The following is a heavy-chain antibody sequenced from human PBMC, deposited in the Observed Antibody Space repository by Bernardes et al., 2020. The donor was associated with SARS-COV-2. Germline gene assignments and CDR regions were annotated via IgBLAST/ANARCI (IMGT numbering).Heavy chain of an antibody. CDR2: IYYSGNT. Sequence: SETLSLTCTVSGVSISSDNYYWSWIRQHPGKGLEWIGYIYYSGNTLYNPSLKSRVTISVDMSKNQFSLKLSSVTAADTAVYYCAISKNDYVWGTLGYWGQGTLVTASS. D-gene: IGHD3-16*01. J-gene: IGHJ4*02. CDR1: GVSISSDNYY. V-gene: IGHV4-31*03. CDR3: AISKNDYVWGTLGY.